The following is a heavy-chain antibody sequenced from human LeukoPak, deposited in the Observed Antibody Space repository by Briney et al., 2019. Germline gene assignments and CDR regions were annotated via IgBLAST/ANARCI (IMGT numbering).Heavy chain of an antibody. J-gene: IGHJ4*02. CDR3: AKEGRSLQTY. Sequence: GGSLRLSCPASGFMFSSNWMSWVRLAPGKGLEWVANIKEDGTETYYVDSVKGRFTISRDNAKNSLYLQMNSLRVEDTAVHYCAKEGRSLQTYWGQGTLVTVSS. D-gene: IGHD5-24*01. CDR1: GFMFSSNW. V-gene: IGHV3-7*03. CDR2: IKEDGTET.